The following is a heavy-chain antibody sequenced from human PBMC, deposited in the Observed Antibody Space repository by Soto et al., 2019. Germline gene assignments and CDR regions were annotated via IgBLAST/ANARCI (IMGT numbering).Heavy chain of an antibody. V-gene: IGHV1-69*01. Sequence: QVQLVQSGAEVKQPGSSVKVSCQASGVTFSSFAISWVRQAPGQGLEWMGGIIPIFRTPNYAQNFQGRVTITADESTSSVYMELSRLRSEDTAVYYCARSTGSGFRPGTHSFNWLDPWGQGTLVTVSS. CDR1: GVTFSSFA. CDR2: IIPIFRTP. D-gene: IGHD5-12*01. CDR3: ARSTGSGFRPGTHSFNWLDP. J-gene: IGHJ5*02.